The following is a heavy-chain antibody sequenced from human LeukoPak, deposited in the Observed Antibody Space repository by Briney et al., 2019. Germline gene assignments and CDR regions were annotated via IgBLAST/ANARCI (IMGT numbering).Heavy chain of an antibody. CDR1: GYTFTGYY. CDR3: ARDTPYCSSTSCPIYYGMDV. V-gene: IGHV1-2*02. D-gene: IGHD2-2*01. Sequence: GASVKVSCKASGYTFTGYYMHWVRQAPGQGLEWMGWINPNSGGTNYAQKLQGRVTMTTDTSTSTAYMELRSLRSDDTAVYYCARDTPYCSSTSCPIYYGMDVWGQGTTVTVSS. J-gene: IGHJ6*02. CDR2: INPNSGGT.